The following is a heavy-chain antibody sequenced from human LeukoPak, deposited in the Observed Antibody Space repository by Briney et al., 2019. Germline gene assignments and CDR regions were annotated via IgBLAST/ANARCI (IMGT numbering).Heavy chain of an antibody. D-gene: IGHD6-19*01. CDR1: GDTFSSHA. V-gene: IGHV1-24*01. CDR2: FDPEDGET. Sequence: ASVKVSCKASGDTFSSHAISWVRQAPGQGLEWMGGFDPEDGETIYAQKFQGRVTMTEDTSTDTAYMELSSLRSEDTAVYYCATATLSGWYFDYWGQGTLVTVSS. CDR3: ATATLSGWYFDY. J-gene: IGHJ4*02.